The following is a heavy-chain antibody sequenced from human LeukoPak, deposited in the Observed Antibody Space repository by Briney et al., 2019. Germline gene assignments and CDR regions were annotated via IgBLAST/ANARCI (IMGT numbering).Heavy chain of an antibody. J-gene: IGHJ4*02. CDR2: ITGSDGSS. CDR1: GFTFTNYA. CDR3: ARLMGGVTTYDY. D-gene: IGHD4-11*01. Sequence: GGSLRLSCVASGFTFTNYAMSWVRQAPGKGLEWVSAITGSDGSSYYADSVKGRFTISRDNSKNTLYLQVNSLRAEDTAVYFCARLMGGVTTYDYWGQGTLVTVSS. V-gene: IGHV3-23*01.